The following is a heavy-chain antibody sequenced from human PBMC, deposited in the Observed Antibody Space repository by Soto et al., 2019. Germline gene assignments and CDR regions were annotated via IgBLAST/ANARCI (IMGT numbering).Heavy chain of an antibody. J-gene: IGHJ4*02. CDR3: ARGDSTGVLVASFDQEGY. CDR2: IYHSGTT. D-gene: IGHD2-8*02. Sequence: QVQLQESGPGLVKPSGTLSLTCAVSGGSISSSNWWSMVRQPPGKGVGWVGEIYHSGTTNYTTSLKSRVSMSVDKCTSPLSLKLTSVTAAQTALYYCARGDSTGVLVASFDQEGYGGKGTLVTFYS. V-gene: IGHV4-4*02. CDR1: GGSISSSNW.